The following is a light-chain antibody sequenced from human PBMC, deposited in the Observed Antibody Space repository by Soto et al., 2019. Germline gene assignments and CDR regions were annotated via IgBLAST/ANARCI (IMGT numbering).Light chain of an antibody. V-gene: IGLV2-14*01. CDR2: DVS. Sequence: QSALTQPASVSGSPGQSITIYCTGTSSDVGGYNYVSWYQQHPGKAPKLMISDVSNRPSGVSNRFSGSKSGNTASLTISGLQAEYEADYYCSSYTSSSTLVVFGGGTKLTVL. CDR1: SSDVGGYNY. CDR3: SSYTSSSTLVV. J-gene: IGLJ2*01.